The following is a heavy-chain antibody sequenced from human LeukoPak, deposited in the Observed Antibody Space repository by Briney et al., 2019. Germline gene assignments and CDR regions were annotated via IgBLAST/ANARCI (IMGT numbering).Heavy chain of an antibody. CDR3: AKSLTRLDRLLWFGEKVSDAFDI. CDR2: ISGSGDKT. D-gene: IGHD3-10*01. J-gene: IGHJ3*02. Sequence: GGSLRLSCAASGFSFSSYAMSWVRQAPGKGLEWVSAISGSGDKTHYADSVKGRSTISRDISKNTLYLQMNSLRAEDTAVYYCAKSLTRLDRLLWFGEKVSDAFDIWGQGTMVTVSS. V-gene: IGHV3-23*01. CDR1: GFSFSSYA.